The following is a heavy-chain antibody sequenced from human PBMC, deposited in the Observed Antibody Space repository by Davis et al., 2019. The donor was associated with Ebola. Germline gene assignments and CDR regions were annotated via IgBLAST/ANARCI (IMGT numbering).Heavy chain of an antibody. CDR1: GYTFTSYG. Sequence: ASVKVSCKTSGYTFTSYGISWVRQAPGQRLEWMGWINAGNGNTKYSQKFQGRVTITRDTSASTAYMELSSLRSEDTAVYYCARVGASYYYGMDVWGQGTTVTVSS. V-gene: IGHV1-3*01. CDR3: ARVGASYYYGMDV. J-gene: IGHJ6*02. CDR2: INAGNGNT. D-gene: IGHD1-26*01.